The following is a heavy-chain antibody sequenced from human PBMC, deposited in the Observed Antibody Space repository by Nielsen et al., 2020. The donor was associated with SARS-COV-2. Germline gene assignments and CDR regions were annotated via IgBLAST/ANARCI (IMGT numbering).Heavy chain of an antibody. Sequence: GESLNISCAASGFIFSNYRMHWVRQAPGQGLVLVSHINPDESKTTYADSVKGRFTISRDNAKNTLYLQMNSQRADDTAIYYCARLWDDGYYFDTGPYDHWGQGTLVTVSS. J-gene: IGHJ4*02. V-gene: IGHV3-74*03. CDR1: GFIFSNYR. CDR2: INPDESKT. CDR3: ARLWDDGYYFDTGPYDH. D-gene: IGHD3-22*01.